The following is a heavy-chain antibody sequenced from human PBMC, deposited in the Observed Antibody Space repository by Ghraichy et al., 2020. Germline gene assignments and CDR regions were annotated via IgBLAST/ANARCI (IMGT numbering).Heavy chain of an antibody. CDR1: GGSFSGYY. Sequence: SETLSLTCAVYGGSFSGYYWSWIRQPPGKGLEWIGEINHSGSTNYNPSLKSRVTISVDTSKNQFSLKLSSVTAADTAVYYCARARKLTNLGWYFDLWGRGTLVTVSS. D-gene: IGHD1-14*01. CDR2: INHSGST. J-gene: IGHJ2*01. V-gene: IGHV4-34*01. CDR3: ARARKLTNLGWYFDL.